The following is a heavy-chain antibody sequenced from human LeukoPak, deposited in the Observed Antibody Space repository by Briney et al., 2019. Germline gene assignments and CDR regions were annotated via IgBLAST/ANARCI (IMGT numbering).Heavy chain of an antibody. Sequence: QSGGSLRLSCAASGFTFSSYGMHWVRQAPGKGLEWVAVISYDGSNKYYADSVKGRFTISRDNSKNTLYLQMNSLRAEDTAVYYCAKDFLGYCSGGSCYSEGWDYYYYGMDVWGQGTTVTVSS. CDR1: GFTFSSYG. J-gene: IGHJ6*02. D-gene: IGHD2-15*01. CDR2: ISYDGSNK. CDR3: AKDFLGYCSGGSCYSEGWDYYYYGMDV. V-gene: IGHV3-30*18.